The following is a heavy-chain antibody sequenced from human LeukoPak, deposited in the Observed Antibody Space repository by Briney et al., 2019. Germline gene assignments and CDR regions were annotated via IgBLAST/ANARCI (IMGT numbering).Heavy chain of an antibody. Sequence: GGSLRLSCAASGFTFSSYAMSWVRQAPGKGLEWASAISGSGGSTYYADSVRGRFTISRDNSKNTLYLQMNSLRAEDTAVYYCAKESGSRRDYFDYWGQGTLVTVSS. V-gene: IGHV3-23*01. D-gene: IGHD5-12*01. CDR3: AKESGSRRDYFDY. J-gene: IGHJ4*02. CDR1: GFTFSSYA. CDR2: ISGSGGST.